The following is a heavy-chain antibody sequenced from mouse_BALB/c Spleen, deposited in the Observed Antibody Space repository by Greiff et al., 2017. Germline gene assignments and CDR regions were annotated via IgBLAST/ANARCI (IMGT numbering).Heavy chain of an antibody. D-gene: IGHD2-14*01. J-gene: IGHJ3*01. CDR2: ISSGGSYT. Sequence: EVHLVESGGGLVKPGGSLKLSCAASGFTFSSYAMSWVRQSPEKRLEWVAEISSGGSYTYYPDTVTGRFTISRDNAKNTLYLEMSSLRSEDTAMYYCARRGYDGGFAYWGQGTLVTVSA. CDR3: ARRGYDGGFAY. V-gene: IGHV5-9-4*01. CDR1: GFTFSSYA.